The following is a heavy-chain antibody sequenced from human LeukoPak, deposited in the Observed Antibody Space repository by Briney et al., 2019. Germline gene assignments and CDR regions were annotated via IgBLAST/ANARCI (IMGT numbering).Heavy chain of an antibody. CDR1: GYTFTSYG. CDR2: ISAYNGNT. Sequence: ASVKVSCTASGYTFTSYGISWVRQAPGQGLELMGWISAYNGNTNYAQKLQGRGTMTTDTSTSTAYMELRSLRSDDTAVYCCARVLAANFDYWGQGTLVTVSS. V-gene: IGHV1-18*01. CDR3: ARVLAANFDY. J-gene: IGHJ4*02. D-gene: IGHD6-13*01.